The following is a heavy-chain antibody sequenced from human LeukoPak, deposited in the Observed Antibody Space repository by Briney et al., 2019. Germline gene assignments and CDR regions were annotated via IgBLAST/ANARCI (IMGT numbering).Heavy chain of an antibody. D-gene: IGHD2-2*01. CDR2: INAGNGNI. CDR1: GHTSTTYA. CDR3: ARGYCSSTSCYMDV. Sequence: ASVKVSCKASGHTSTTYAIHWVRQAPGQGLEWMGWINAGNGNIKYSQKFQGRVTITGDTSASTAYMELSSLRSEDTAVYYCARGYCSSTSCYMDVWGQGTTVTISS. J-gene: IGHJ6*02. V-gene: IGHV1-3*01.